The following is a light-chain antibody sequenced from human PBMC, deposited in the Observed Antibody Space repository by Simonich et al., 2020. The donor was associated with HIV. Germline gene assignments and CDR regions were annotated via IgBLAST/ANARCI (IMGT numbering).Light chain of an antibody. CDR3: SSYTSSSTWV. CDR1: SSDVGGYKY. V-gene: IGLV2-14*01. CDR2: DVS. Sequence: QSALTQPASVSGSPGQSITISCTGTSSDVGGYKYVSWYQQPPGKAPKLMIYDVSRQPSRVSNRFSGSKSGNTASLTISRLQAEDEADYYCSSYTSSSTWVFGGGTKLTVL. J-gene: IGLJ3*02.